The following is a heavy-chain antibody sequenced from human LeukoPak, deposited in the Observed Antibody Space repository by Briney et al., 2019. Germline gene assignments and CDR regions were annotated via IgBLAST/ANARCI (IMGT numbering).Heavy chain of an antibody. Sequence: GGSLRLSCAASGFTFDDYAMHWVRQAPGKGLEWVSGISWNSGSIGYADSVKGRFTISRDNAKNSLYLQMNSLRAEDTALNYCAKEGIVGAFDYWGQGTLVTVSS. D-gene: IGHD1-26*01. CDR1: GFTFDDYA. J-gene: IGHJ4*02. CDR2: ISWNSGSI. V-gene: IGHV3-9*01. CDR3: AKEGIVGAFDY.